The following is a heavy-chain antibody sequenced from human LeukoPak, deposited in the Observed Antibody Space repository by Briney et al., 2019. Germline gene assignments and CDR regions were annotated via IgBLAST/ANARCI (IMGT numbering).Heavy chain of an antibody. D-gene: IGHD6-13*01. CDR2: ISSDSHFI. CDR3: TTPAAGPGAEYSRH. CDR1: GFTFSSYA. V-gene: IGHV3-21*01. Sequence: GGSLRLSCAASGFTFSSYAMSWVRQAPGKGLEWVSSISSDSHFIYCADSLKDRLTVSRDNAKNSLYLQLHGLRAEDTAVYYCTTPAAGPGAEYSRHWGQGTLVTVSP. J-gene: IGHJ1*01.